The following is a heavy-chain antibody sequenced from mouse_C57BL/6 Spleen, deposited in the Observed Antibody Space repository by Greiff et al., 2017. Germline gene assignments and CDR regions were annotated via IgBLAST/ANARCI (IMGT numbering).Heavy chain of an antibody. CDR3: VRSSVQGYAMDY. Sequence: EVKLMESGGGLVQPKGSLKLSCAASGFSFNTYAMNWVRQAPGKGLEWVARIRSKSNNYATYYADSVKDRFTISRDDSESMLYLQMNNLKTEDTAMYYCVRSSVQGYAMDYWGQGTSVTVSS. CDR1: GFSFNTYA. D-gene: IGHD3-2*02. J-gene: IGHJ4*01. CDR2: IRSKSNNYAT. V-gene: IGHV10-1*01.